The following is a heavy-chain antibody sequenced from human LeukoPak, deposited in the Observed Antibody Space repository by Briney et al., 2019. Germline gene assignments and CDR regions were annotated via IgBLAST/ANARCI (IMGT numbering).Heavy chain of an antibody. CDR2: ITDNSNMI. CDR1: EFAFSTYS. Sequence: GGSLRLSCVASEFAFSTYSMNWVRQALGKGLEWLSYITDNSNMIYYADSVKGRFTISRDNAKNTLFLEMNRLRDADTAVYYCARDRPLSGFDFDFWGRGTLVTVSS. CDR3: ARDRPLSGFDFDF. J-gene: IGHJ4*02. V-gene: IGHV3-48*02. D-gene: IGHD3-10*01.